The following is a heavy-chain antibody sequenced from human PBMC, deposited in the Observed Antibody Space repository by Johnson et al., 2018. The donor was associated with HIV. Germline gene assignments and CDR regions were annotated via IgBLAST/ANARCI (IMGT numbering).Heavy chain of an antibody. V-gene: IGHV3-30*02. J-gene: IGHJ3*02. CDR1: GFTFSNYG. CDR3: AKGRIVGALQSAFDI. D-gene: IGHD1-26*01. CDR2: IRNDGSNK. Sequence: VESGGGVVQPGGSLRLSCVASGFTFSNYGMHWVRPAPGKGLEWVAFIRNDGSNKYYVDSVKGRFTISRDNSKNTLHLQMNSLRGEDTAVYYCAKGRIVGALQSAFDIWGQGTMVTVSS.